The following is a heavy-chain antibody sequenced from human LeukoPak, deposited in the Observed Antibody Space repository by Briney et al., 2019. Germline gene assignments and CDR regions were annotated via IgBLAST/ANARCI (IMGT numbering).Heavy chain of an antibody. Sequence: GGSLRLSCATSGFTFSSYSMNWVRQAPGKGLEWVSSISSSSSYIYYADSVKGRFTISRDNAKNSLYLQMNSLRAEDTAVYSCARGADGVSSNSRGWFDPWGQGTLVTVSS. CDR3: ARGADGVSSNSRGWFDP. CDR1: GFTFSSYS. V-gene: IGHV3-21*01. CDR2: ISSSSSYI. D-gene: IGHD2-15*01. J-gene: IGHJ5*02.